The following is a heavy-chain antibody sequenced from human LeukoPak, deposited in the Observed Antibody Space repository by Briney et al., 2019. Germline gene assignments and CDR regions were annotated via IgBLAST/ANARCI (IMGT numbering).Heavy chain of an antibody. CDR3: ARVTFEGGSSWYGGTYYYYYMDV. J-gene: IGHJ6*03. D-gene: IGHD6-13*01. CDR2: MNPNSGNT. Sequence: ASVRVSCKASGYTFTSYDINWVRQATGQGLEWMGWMNPNSGNTGYAQKFQGRVTMTRNTSISTAYMELSSLRSEDTAVYYCARVTFEGGSSWYGGTYYYYYMDVWGKGTTVTVSS. V-gene: IGHV1-8*01. CDR1: GYTFTSYD.